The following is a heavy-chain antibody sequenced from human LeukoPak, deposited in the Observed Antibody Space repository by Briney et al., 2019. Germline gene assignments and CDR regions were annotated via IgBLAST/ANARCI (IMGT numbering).Heavy chain of an antibody. D-gene: IGHD3-10*01. CDR1: GYTLTELS. J-gene: IGHJ6*02. V-gene: IGHV1-24*01. CDR2: FDPEDGET. CDR3: ATAGLLWFGTPGDYYGMDV. Sequence: GASVKVSCKVSGYTLTELSMHWVRQAPGKGLEWMGGFDPEDGETIYAQKFQGRVTMTEDTSTDTAYMELSSLRSEDTAVYYCATAGLLWFGTPGDYYGMDVWGQGTTVTVSS.